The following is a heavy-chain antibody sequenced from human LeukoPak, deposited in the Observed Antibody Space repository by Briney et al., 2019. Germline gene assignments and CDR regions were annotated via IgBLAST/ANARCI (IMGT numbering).Heavy chain of an antibody. CDR1: GGSISSSSYY. J-gene: IGHJ5*02. CDR2: IYYSGST. V-gene: IGHV4-39*01. Sequence: SETLSLTCTVSGGSISSSSYYWGWIRQPPGKGLEWIGSIYYSGSTYYNPSLKSRVTISVDTSKNQFSLKLSSVTAADTAVYYCAKSRGAAAHLGVNWFDPWGQGTLVTVSS. CDR3: AKSRGAAAHLGVNWFDP. D-gene: IGHD6-13*01.